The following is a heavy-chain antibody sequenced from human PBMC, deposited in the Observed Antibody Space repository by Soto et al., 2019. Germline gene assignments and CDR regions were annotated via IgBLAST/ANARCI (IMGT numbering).Heavy chain of an antibody. J-gene: IGHJ6*02. D-gene: IGHD3-22*01. V-gene: IGHV5-51*01. CDR1: GYSFTSYW. Sequence: PGESLNISCKGSGYSFTSYWIGLVRQMPGKGLEWMGIIYPGDSDTRYSPSFQGQVTISADKSTSTAYLQWSSLKASDTAMYYCARHLNYYDRERYYYYGMDVWGQGTTVTVSS. CDR2: IYPGDSDT. CDR3: ARHLNYYDRERYYYYGMDV.